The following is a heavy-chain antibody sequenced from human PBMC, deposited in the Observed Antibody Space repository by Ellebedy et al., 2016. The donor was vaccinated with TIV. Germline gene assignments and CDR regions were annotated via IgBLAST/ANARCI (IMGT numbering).Heavy chain of an antibody. Sequence: GESLKISCAASGFTFSNDWMNWVRQAPGKGLEWVGRITSKTDGGAADYAAPVKGRFTISRDDSKNTLYLQMNSLKTEETAVYFCTTVYRYNYDSVWGQGTLVTVSS. CDR2: ITSKTDGGAA. CDR1: GFTFSNDW. V-gene: IGHV3-15*01. CDR3: TTVYRYNYDSV. J-gene: IGHJ4*02. D-gene: IGHD5-18*01.